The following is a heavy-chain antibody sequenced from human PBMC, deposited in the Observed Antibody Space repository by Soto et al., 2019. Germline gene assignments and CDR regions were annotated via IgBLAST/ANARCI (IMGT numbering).Heavy chain of an antibody. CDR2: IYYSGYT. Sequence: SETLSLTCTVSGGSISSSSYYWGWIRQPPGKGLEWIGSIYYSGYTYYNPSLKSRVTISVDTSKNQFSLKLSSVTAADTAVYYCASPKIAFYNWFDPWGQGTLVTVSS. J-gene: IGHJ5*02. CDR1: GGSISSSSYY. D-gene: IGHD3-3*02. CDR3: ASPKIAFYNWFDP. V-gene: IGHV4-39*01.